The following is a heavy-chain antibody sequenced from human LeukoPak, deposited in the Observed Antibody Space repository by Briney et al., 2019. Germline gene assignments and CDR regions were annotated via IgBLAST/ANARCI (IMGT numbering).Heavy chain of an antibody. V-gene: IGHV4-59*01. Sequence: PSETLSLTCTVSGGSISSYYWSWIRQPPGKGLEWIGYIYYSGSTNYNPSLKSRVTISVDTSKNQFSLKLRSVTAADTAVYYCARGGYSNWFDPWGQGTLVTVSS. D-gene: IGHD3-22*01. CDR2: IYYSGST. CDR1: GGSISSYY. CDR3: ARGGYSNWFDP. J-gene: IGHJ5*02.